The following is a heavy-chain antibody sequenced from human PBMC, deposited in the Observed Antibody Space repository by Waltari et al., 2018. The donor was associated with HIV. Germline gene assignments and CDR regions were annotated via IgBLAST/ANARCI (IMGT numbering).Heavy chain of an antibody. V-gene: IGHV4-61*02. CDR1: GGSISSGSYY. Sequence: QVQLQESGPGLVKPSQTLSLTCTVSGGSISSGSYYWSWIRRPAGTGLEGIGRIYTRESTNYNPSLKSRVTISVDTSKNQFSLKLSSVTAADTAVYYCARGPDYGDYSVDYWGQGTLVTVSS. J-gene: IGHJ4*02. D-gene: IGHD4-17*01. CDR2: IYTREST. CDR3: ARGPDYGDYSVDY.